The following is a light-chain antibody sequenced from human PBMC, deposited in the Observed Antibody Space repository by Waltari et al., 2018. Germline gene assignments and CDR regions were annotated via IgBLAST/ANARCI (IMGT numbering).Light chain of an antibody. V-gene: IGLV1-40*01. J-gene: IGLJ2*01. CDR1: SPNLGASFD. Sequence: QSVLTPPPSVSGAPGQRVTIPCTGSSPNLGASFDVNWYQHLPGTAPKLLIYENDNRPSGVSDRFSGSKSGTSASLAITGLQAEDEADYYCQSYDNNLSGSIFGGGTKLTVL. CDR2: END. CDR3: QSYDNNLSGSI.